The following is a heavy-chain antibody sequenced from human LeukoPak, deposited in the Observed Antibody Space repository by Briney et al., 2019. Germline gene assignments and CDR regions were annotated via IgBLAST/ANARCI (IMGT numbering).Heavy chain of an antibody. D-gene: IGHD4-23*01. CDR1: GYTFTSYG. Sequence: GASVKVSCKASGYTFTSYGISWVRQAPGQGLEWMGGIIPIFGTANYAQKFQGRVTITADESTSTAYMELSSLRSEDTAVYYCARLLTVVTPHWGQGTLVTVSS. CDR2: IIPIFGTA. CDR3: ARLLTVVTPH. V-gene: IGHV1-69*13. J-gene: IGHJ4*02.